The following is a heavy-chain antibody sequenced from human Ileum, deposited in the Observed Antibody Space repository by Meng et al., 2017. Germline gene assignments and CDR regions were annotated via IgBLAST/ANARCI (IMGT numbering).Heavy chain of an antibody. J-gene: IGHJ4*02. V-gene: IGHV4-4*02. CDR3: VRNDYCSGGTCYPHFDY. CDR1: GGSINSYVW. D-gene: IGHD2-15*01. CDR2: IYPGGSI. Sequence: QVRLKESGPGLGKPSGTLSLTCAVSGGSINSYVWWSWVRQAPGKGLEWIGEIYPGGSINYNPSLKSRVTISADTSKNQFSLSLDSVTAADTAVYYCVRNDYCSGGTCYPHFDYWGQGTLVTVSS.